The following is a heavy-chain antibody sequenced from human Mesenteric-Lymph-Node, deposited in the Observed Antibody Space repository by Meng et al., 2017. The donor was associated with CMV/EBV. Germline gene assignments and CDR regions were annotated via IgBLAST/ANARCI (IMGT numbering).Heavy chain of an antibody. CDR1: GYTFTSYG. CDR2: ITPISGGT. CDR3: ARARPYYFDY. Sequence: KVSCKSSGYTFTSYGVSWVRQAPGQGLEWLGRITPISGGTNYAQKFQGRVTMTWDTSISTAFMDLSRLTSGDTAFYYCARARPYYFDYWGQGTLVTVSS. J-gene: IGHJ4*02. V-gene: IGHV1-2*06.